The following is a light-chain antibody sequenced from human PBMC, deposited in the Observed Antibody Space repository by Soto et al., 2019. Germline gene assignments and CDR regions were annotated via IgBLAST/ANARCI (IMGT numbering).Light chain of an antibody. CDR3: QHRNDYRYT. J-gene: IGKJ2*01. CDR2: AAS. CDR1: QAISSS. Sequence: DIQLTQSPSFLSASVGDRVTITCRASQAISSSLAWYQHNPGKAPKLLIYAASTLQNVVPSTFSGSGSGTEFTLTINNLQPEDFATYYCQHRNDYRYTFGQGTKVEIK. V-gene: IGKV1-9*01.